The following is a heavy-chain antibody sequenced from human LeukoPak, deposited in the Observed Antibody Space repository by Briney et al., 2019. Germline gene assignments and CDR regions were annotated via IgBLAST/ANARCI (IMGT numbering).Heavy chain of an antibody. Sequence: PSETLSLTCAVSGYSISSGYYWGWIRQPPGKGLEWIGSIYHSGSTYYNPSLKSRVTISVDTSKNQFSLKLSPVTAADTAVYYCARALGTMVRGTNYYYYYYMDVWGKGTTVTVSS. CDR1: GYSISSGYY. CDR3: ARALGTMVRGTNYYYYYYMDV. CDR2: IYHSGST. V-gene: IGHV4-38-2*01. D-gene: IGHD3-10*01. J-gene: IGHJ6*03.